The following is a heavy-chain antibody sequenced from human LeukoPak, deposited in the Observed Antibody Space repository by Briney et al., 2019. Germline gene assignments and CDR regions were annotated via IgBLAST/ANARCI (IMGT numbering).Heavy chain of an antibody. D-gene: IGHD3-3*01. CDR2: ISFNGGST. Sequence: GGSLRLSCAASGFTFSIYAMNWVRQAPGKGLEWVSTISFNGGSTYYADSVKGRFTISRDNSKNTLYLQMNSLRAEDTAVYYCARVMSGYYVVLDIWGQGTMVTVSS. CDR1: GFTFSIYA. CDR3: ARVMSGYYVVLDI. V-gene: IGHV3-23*01. J-gene: IGHJ3*02.